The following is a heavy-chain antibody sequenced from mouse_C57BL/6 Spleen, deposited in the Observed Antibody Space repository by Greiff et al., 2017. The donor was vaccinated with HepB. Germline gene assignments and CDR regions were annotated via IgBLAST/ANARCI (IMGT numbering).Heavy chain of an antibody. CDR2: ISYDGSN. J-gene: IGHJ2*01. CDR3: ARGYPYFDY. CDR1: GYSITSGYY. D-gene: IGHD2-2*01. V-gene: IGHV3-6*01. Sequence: DSGPGLVKPSQSLSLTCSVTGYSITSGYYWNWIRQFPGNKLEWMGYISYDGSNNYNPSLKNRISITRDTSKNQFFLKLNSVTTEDTATYYCARGYPYFDYWGQGTTLTVSS.